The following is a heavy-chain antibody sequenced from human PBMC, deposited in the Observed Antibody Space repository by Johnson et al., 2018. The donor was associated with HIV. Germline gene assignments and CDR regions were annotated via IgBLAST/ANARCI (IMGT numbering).Heavy chain of an antibody. CDR2: ISYDGSNK. D-gene: IGHD2-15*01. CDR1: GFTFRDHA. CDR3: ARGGSGGAFDI. J-gene: IGHJ3*02. Sequence: QVQLVESGGGVVQPGRFQRLSCAASGFTFRDHAIHWVRQAPGKGLEWLAVISYDGSNKYYADSVKGRFTISRDNSKNTLYLQMNSLRAEDTAVYYCARGGSGGAFDIWGQGTMVTVSS. V-gene: IGHV3-30*04.